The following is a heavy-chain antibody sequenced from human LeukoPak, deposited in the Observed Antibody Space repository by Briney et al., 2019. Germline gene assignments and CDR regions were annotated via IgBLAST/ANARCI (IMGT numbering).Heavy chain of an antibody. CDR3: ARDACSSTSCSDAFDI. Sequence: SQTLSLTCTVSGGSISSSSYYWSWIRLPAGKGLEWIGRIYTSGSTNYNPSLKSRVTISVDTSKNQFSLKVSSVTAADTAVYYCARDACSSTSCSDAFDIWGQGTMVTVSS. D-gene: IGHD2-2*01. J-gene: IGHJ3*02. V-gene: IGHV4-61*02. CDR1: GGSISSSSYY. CDR2: IYTSGST.